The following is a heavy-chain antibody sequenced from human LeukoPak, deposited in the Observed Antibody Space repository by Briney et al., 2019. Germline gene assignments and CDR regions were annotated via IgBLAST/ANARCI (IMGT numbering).Heavy chain of an antibody. CDR3: ARVPHIAAAGDY. CDR2: INPSGGST. CDR1: GYTFTSYY. D-gene: IGHD6-13*01. V-gene: IGHV1-46*01. Sequence: ASVKVSCKASGYTFTSYYMHWVRQAPGQGLEWMGIINPSGGSTSYAQKFQGRVTMTRDTSTSTVYVELSSLRSEDTAVYYCARVPHIAAAGDYWGQGTLVTVSS. J-gene: IGHJ4*02.